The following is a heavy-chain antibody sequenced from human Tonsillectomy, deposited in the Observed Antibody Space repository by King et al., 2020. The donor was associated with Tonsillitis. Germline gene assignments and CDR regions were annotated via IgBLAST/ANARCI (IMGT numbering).Heavy chain of an antibody. J-gene: IGHJ4*02. CDR3: ARASGLSGGYYLF. CDR1: GFTFSAYA. CDR2: ISSRSTDI. D-gene: IGHD3-22*01. V-gene: IGHV3-21*01. Sequence: VQLVESGGGLVKPGGSLRLSCEGSGFTFSAYAMTWVRQAPGKGLEWVSSISSRSTDISYADSVKGRFTISRDNAKKSLYMEINSLRAEDTAVYYCARASGLSGGYYLFWGQGTRVTVSS.